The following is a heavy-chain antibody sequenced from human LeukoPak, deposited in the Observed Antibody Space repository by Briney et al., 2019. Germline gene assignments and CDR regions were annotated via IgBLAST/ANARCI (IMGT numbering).Heavy chain of an antibody. CDR1: GGSISSGSYY. V-gene: IGHV4-61*02. CDR2: IYTSGST. Sequence: PSQTLSLTCTVSGGSISSGSYYWSWIRQPAGKGLEWIGRIYTSGSTNYNPSLKSRVTISVDTSKNQFSLKPSSVTAADTAVYYCASFNYGSGRIDYWGQGTLVTVSS. D-gene: IGHD3-10*01. J-gene: IGHJ4*02. CDR3: ASFNYGSGRIDY.